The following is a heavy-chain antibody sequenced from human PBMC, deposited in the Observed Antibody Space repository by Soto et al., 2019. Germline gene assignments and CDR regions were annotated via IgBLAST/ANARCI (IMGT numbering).Heavy chain of an antibody. D-gene: IGHD3-9*01. CDR3: AIHGLRYFEWLLSAY. CDR2: IYYSGST. V-gene: IGHV4-39*01. Sequence: SETLSLTCTVSGGSISSSSYYWGWIRQPPGKGLEWIGSIYYSGSTYYNPSLKSRVTISVDTSKNQFSLKLSSVTAADTAVYYCAIHGLRYFEWLLSAYWGQGTLVTAPQ. J-gene: IGHJ4*02. CDR1: GGSISSSSYY.